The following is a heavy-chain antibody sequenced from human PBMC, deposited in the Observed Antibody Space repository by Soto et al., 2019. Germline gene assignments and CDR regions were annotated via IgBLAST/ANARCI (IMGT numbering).Heavy chain of an antibody. V-gene: IGHV4-31*03. Sequence: PSETLSLTCTVSGTSISSSGAFYWCWIRQRPGKGLEWFGYIYYSGGTYYNPSLKSRVSISLDTSKNQFSLNLSSVTPADTAVYYCASATGSYRTDHWGQGTVLTVS. CDR1: GTSISSSGAFY. CDR3: ASATGSYRTDH. D-gene: IGHD1-26*01. CDR2: IYYSGGT. J-gene: IGHJ4*02.